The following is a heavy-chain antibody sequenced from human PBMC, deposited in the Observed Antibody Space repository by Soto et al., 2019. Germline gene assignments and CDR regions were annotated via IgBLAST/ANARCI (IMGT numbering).Heavy chain of an antibody. CDR3: AKGLVRAVAVTDY. D-gene: IGHD6-19*01. Sequence: QVQLVESGGGVVQPGRSLRLSCAASGFTFSSYGMHWVRQAPGKGLEWVAVISYDGSNKYYADSVKGRFTISRDNSKNTLYLQMNSLRAEDTAVYYCAKGLVRAVAVTDYWVQGTLVTVSS. CDR2: ISYDGSNK. V-gene: IGHV3-30*18. CDR1: GFTFSSYG. J-gene: IGHJ4*02.